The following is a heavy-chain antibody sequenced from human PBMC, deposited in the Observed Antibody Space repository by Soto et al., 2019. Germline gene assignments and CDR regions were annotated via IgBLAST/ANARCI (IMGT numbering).Heavy chain of an antibody. CDR3: ARAPVTIYYYYGMDV. J-gene: IGHJ6*02. D-gene: IGHD4-17*01. CDR2: IWYDGSNK. Sequence: QVQLVESGGGVAQPGRSLRLSCAASGFSFNNYGMHWVRQAPGKGLEWVALIWYDGSNKSYADSVKGRFTISRDNPKNTLYLQMNSLRAEDTAVYYFARAPVTIYYYYGMDVWGQGTTVTVSS. CDR1: GFSFNNYG. V-gene: IGHV3-33*01.